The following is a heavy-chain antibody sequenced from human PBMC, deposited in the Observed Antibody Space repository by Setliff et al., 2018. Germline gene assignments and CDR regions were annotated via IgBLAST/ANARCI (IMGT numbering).Heavy chain of an antibody. Sequence: PSETLSLTCDVSGYSFKSDDYWAWIRQSPGKGLEWIGHIYIGGSANYNPSLKSRVTMSIDTSKNQFSLKLNSVTAADMAVYYCAREQWLDPPGYYYMDVWAKGTTVTVSS. D-gene: IGHD6-19*01. CDR1: GYSFKSDDY. V-gene: IGHV4-4*07. CDR2: IYIGGSA. CDR3: AREQWLDPPGYYYMDV. J-gene: IGHJ6*03.